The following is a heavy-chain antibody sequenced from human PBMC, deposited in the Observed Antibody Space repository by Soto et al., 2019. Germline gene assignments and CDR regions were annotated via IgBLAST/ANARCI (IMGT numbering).Heavy chain of an antibody. CDR3: ARGGLGRQLGGYYYYYGMDV. V-gene: IGHV1-8*01. CDR1: GYTFTSYD. Sequence: GASVKVSCKASGYTFTSYDINWVRQATGQGLEWMGWMNPNSGNTGYAQKFQGRVTMTRNTSISTAYMELSSLRSEDTAVYYYARGGLGRQLGGYYYYYGMDVSGQGTTVTVSS. D-gene: IGHD6-6*01. J-gene: IGHJ6*02. CDR2: MNPNSGNT.